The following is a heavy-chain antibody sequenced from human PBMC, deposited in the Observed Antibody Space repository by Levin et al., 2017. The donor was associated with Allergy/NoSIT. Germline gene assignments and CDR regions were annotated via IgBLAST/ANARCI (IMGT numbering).Heavy chain of an antibody. Sequence: SQTLSLTCTVSGGSISSSYWSWIRQPPGKGLEWIGYIYYSGSTNYNPSLKSRVTISVDTSKNQFSLKLSSVTAADTAVYYCARRRDFFDYWGQGTLVTVSS. CDR3: ARRRDFFDY. CDR2: IYYSGST. J-gene: IGHJ4*02. CDR1: GGSISSSY. V-gene: IGHV4-59*08. D-gene: IGHD3-3*01.